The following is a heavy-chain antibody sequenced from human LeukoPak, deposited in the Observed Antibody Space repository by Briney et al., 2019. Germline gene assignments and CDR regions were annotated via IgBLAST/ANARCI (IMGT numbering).Heavy chain of an antibody. CDR2: ISNDGSRK. J-gene: IGHJ4*02. D-gene: IGHD3-3*01. CDR3: ARDRAWNYFDY. V-gene: IGHV3-30*03. Sequence: QPGGSLRLSCAASGFTFSSYSMNWVRQAPGKGLEWVAIISNDGSRKYYAHSVEGRFTISRDNSKNTLYLQMDSLRAEDTAVYYCARDRAWNYFDYWGQGTLVTVSS. CDR1: GFTFSSYS.